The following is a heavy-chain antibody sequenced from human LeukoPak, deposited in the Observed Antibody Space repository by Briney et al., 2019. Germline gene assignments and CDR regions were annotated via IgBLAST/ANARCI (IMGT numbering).Heavy chain of an antibody. J-gene: IGHJ4*02. CDR2: ISGSDVTT. V-gene: IGHV3-23*01. Sequence: GGSLRLSCAASGFSFSTYDMSWARLPPGKGLEWVSSISGSDVTTNYADSVKGRFTISRDNSKNMLYLQMNSLRAEDTALYYCVQGNALDYWGRGTLVTVSS. D-gene: IGHD3-10*01. CDR3: VQGNALDY. CDR1: GFSFSTYD.